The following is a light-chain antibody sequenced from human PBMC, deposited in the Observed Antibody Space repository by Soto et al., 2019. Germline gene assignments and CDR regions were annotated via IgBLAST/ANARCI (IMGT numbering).Light chain of an antibody. Sequence: EIVLTQSPATLSLSPGERATLSCRASQSISNFLAWYQQKPGQAPRLLIYDASNRAPGIPARFSGSGSETDFTLTISSLEPEDFSVYYCQHRSSWPRTFGQGTRLEIK. CDR1: QSISNF. V-gene: IGKV3-11*01. CDR2: DAS. CDR3: QHRSSWPRT. J-gene: IGKJ2*01.